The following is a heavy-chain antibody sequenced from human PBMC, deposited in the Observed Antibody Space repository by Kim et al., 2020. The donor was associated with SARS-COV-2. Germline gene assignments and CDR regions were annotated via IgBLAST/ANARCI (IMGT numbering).Heavy chain of an antibody. CDR2: FFYRGIT. D-gene: IGHD2-15*01. CDR1: GGSISSYY. Sequence: SETLTLTCTISGGSISSYYWSWIRQPPGKGLEWIGYFFYRGITNNNPSLRSRITISVDTSKNQFSLRLSSVTAADTAVYYCARDFSGSSVAPFDIWGRGDNGHRLF. V-gene: IGHV4-59*01. CDR3: ARDFSGSSVAPFDI. J-gene: IGHJ3*02.